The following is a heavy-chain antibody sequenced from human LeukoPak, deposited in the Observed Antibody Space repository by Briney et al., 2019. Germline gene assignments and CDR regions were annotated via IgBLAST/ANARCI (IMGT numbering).Heavy chain of an antibody. CDR3: ARVHYDTHDRDGDDY. D-gene: IGHD3-9*01. Sequence: ASVKVSCKASGYTFTGYYMHWVRQAPGQGLEWMGRVNPNSGGTNYAQKFQGMVTMTRDTSISTAYMELSRLRSDDTAVYYCARVHYDTHDRDGDDYRGQGTLVTVSS. CDR2: VNPNSGGT. J-gene: IGHJ4*02. CDR1: GYTFTGYY. V-gene: IGHV1-2*06.